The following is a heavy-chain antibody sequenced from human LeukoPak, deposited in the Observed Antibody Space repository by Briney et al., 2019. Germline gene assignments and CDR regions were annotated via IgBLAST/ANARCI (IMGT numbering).Heavy chain of an antibody. CDR1: GYTSTSYY. CDR3: AREVVGAAFDY. J-gene: IGHJ4*02. V-gene: IGHV1-46*01. CDR2: INPSGGST. Sequence: ASVKVSCKASGYTSTSYYMHWVRQAPGQGLEWMGIINPSGGSTSYAQKFQGRVTMTRDMSTSTVYMELSSLRSEDTAVYYCAREVVGAAFDYWGQGTLVTVSS. D-gene: IGHD2-15*01.